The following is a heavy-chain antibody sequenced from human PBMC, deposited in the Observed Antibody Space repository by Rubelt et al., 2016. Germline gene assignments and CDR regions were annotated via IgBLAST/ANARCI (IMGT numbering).Heavy chain of an antibody. CDR3: ASQSSSGWYAFDI. Sequence: QLQQWGAGLLKPSETLSLTCAVYGGSFSGYYWSWIRQPPGKGLERVGEINHSGSTNYNPSLKSRVTISVDTSKNQFSLKLSAVTAADTAVYYCASQSSSGWYAFDIWGQGTMVTVSS. D-gene: IGHD6-19*01. V-gene: IGHV4-34*01. CDR1: GGSFSGYY. CDR2: INHSGST. J-gene: IGHJ3*02.